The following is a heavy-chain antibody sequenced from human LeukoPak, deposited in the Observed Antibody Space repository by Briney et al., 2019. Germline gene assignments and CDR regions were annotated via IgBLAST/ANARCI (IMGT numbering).Heavy chain of an antibody. CDR1: GFSFRNFV. Sequence: PGGSLRLSCAASGFSFRNFVKSWVRQAPGKGLEWVSSINNDGHHTYYADSVMGRFTISRDDSKNTIYLQMNSLRADDTAVYYRVKGDYYSYYMDVWGRGVTVTVSS. CDR3: VKGDYYSYYMDV. D-gene: IGHD3-16*01. J-gene: IGHJ6*03. V-gene: IGHV3-23*03. CDR2: INNDGHHT.